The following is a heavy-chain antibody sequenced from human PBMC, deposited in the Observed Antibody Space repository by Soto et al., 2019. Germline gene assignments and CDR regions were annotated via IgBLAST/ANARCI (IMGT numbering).Heavy chain of an antibody. CDR3: ASFVFLAEDGIRGTVPVAAFLLNRSSDL. D-gene: IGHD6-13*01. Sequence: KGLEWVSYISSSSSTIYYADSVRGRFTISRGNAKNSLYLQMNSLRAEDTAVYYCASFVFLAEDGIRGTVPVAAFLLNRSSDL. V-gene: IGHV3-48*01. CDR2: ISSSSSTI. J-gene: IGHJ2*01.